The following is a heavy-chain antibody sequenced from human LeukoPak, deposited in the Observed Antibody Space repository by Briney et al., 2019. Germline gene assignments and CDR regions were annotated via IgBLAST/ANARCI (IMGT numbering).Heavy chain of an antibody. V-gene: IGHV4-4*07. CDR1: GDSISTYS. CDR3: ARELVGSSEFDP. D-gene: IGHD1-26*01. Sequence: PSETLSLTCTVSGDSISTYSWSWIRQTAEKGLEWIGRIYTTGSTNYNPSLKSRVTMSGDTSKNQFSLKVTSMTAADTAVYYCARELVGSSEFDPWGQGTLVTVSS. J-gene: IGHJ5*02. CDR2: IYTTGST.